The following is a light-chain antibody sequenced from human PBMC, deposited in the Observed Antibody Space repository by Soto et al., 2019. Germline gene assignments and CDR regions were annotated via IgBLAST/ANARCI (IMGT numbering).Light chain of an antibody. CDR3: QQYRGWPRT. CDR2: GAS. CDR1: QSVSSN. J-gene: IGKJ1*01. V-gene: IGKV3-15*01. Sequence: EIVMTQSPATLSVSPGERATLSCRASQSVSSNLAWYQQKPGQAPRLLIYGASTRATGIPARFSGSGSGTEFILTIDSLQSEDFAVYYCQQYRGWPRTFGQGTKVDIK.